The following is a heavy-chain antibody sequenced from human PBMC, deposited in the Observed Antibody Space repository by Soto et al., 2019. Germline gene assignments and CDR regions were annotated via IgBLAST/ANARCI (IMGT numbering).Heavy chain of an antibody. Sequence: GGSLRLSCAASGFTFSSYGMHWVLQAPGKGLEWVAVISYDGSNKYYADSVKGRFTISRDNSKNTLYLQMNSLRAEDTAVYYCAKDGYSSSWYVKDPYGMDVWGQGTTVTVSS. J-gene: IGHJ6*02. CDR1: GFTFSSYG. V-gene: IGHV3-30*18. D-gene: IGHD6-13*01. CDR2: ISYDGSNK. CDR3: AKDGYSSSWYVKDPYGMDV.